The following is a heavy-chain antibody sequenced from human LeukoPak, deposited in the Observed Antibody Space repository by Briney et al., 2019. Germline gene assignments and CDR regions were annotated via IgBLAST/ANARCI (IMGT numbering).Heavy chain of an antibody. CDR2: ISSSSSSI. Sequence: PGGSLRLSCAASRFTFSSYSMIWVRQAPGKGLGWVSSISSSSSSIYYADSVKGRFTISRDNAKNSLYLQMNSLRAEDTAVYYCARASKYYYDSSGYPLDYWGQGTLVTVSS. J-gene: IGHJ4*02. CDR3: ARASKYYYDSSGYPLDY. D-gene: IGHD3-22*01. V-gene: IGHV3-21*01. CDR1: RFTFSSYS.